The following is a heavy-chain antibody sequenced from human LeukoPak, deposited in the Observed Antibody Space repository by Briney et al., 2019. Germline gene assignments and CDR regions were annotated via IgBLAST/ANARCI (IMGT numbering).Heavy chain of an antibody. J-gene: IGHJ4*02. Sequence: GASVKVSCKASGYTFTSYGLNWVRQAPGQGLEWMGWTNPDSGGTNSAQKFQGRVTMTRDTSISTAYMELSRLRSDDTAVYYCARGHDSSSLYSPHDYWGQGTLVTVSS. D-gene: IGHD6-13*01. CDR3: ARGHDSSSLYSPHDY. CDR1: GYTFTSYG. CDR2: TNPDSGGT. V-gene: IGHV1-2*02.